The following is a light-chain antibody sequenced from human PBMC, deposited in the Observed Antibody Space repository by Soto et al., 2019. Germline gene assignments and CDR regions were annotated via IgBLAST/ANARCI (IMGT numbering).Light chain of an antibody. V-gene: IGLV2-11*01. J-gene: IGLJ2*01. CDR2: DVS. Sequence: QSALTQPRSVSGSPGQSVTISCTGTRSDVGGYNYVSWYQQQPDKAPKLMIYDVSKWPSRVPDRFSGSKSGNTASLTISALQAEDEADYYCCSYAGGVVFGGGTKVTVL. CDR1: RSDVGGYNY. CDR3: CSYAGGVV.